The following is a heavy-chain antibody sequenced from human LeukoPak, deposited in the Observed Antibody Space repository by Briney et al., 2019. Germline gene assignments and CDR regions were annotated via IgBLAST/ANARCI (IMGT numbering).Heavy chain of an antibody. D-gene: IGHD2-21*01. Sequence: GGSLRLSCAASGFTVSSTYMSWVRQSPGKGLEWVSVVYKDGKMFYIDCVKGRFAISRDTSKNTVYLQMNNLRAEDTAVYYCASRHCSGGDCYFAGADPFDHWGQGTLVTVSS. CDR2: VYKDGKM. CDR3: ASRHCSGGDCYFAGADPFDH. CDR1: GFTVSSTY. J-gene: IGHJ4*02. V-gene: IGHV3-53*01.